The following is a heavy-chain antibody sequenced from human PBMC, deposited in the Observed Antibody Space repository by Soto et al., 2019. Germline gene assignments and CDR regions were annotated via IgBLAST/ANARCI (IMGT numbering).Heavy chain of an antibody. Sequence: SVKVSCKASGGTFSSYAISCVRQAPGQGLEWMGGIIPIFGTANYAQKFQGRVTITADESTSTAYMELSSLRSEDTAVYYCARDNVTTVSNYYYYYGMDVWGQGTTVTVS. CDR3: ARDNVTTVSNYYYYYGMDV. J-gene: IGHJ6*02. D-gene: IGHD4-17*01. CDR2: IIPIFGTA. V-gene: IGHV1-69*13. CDR1: GGTFSSYA.